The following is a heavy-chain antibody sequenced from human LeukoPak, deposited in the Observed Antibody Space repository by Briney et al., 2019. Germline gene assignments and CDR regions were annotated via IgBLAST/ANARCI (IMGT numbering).Heavy chain of an antibody. Sequence: SVKVSCKASGGTFSSYAISWVRQAPGQGLEWMGRIISILGIANYAQKFQGRVTITADKSTSTAYMELSSLRSEDTAVYYCAIAVVVVPAAIPANAPVDYWGQGTLVTVSS. CDR3: AIAVVVVPAAIPANAPVDY. V-gene: IGHV1-69*04. D-gene: IGHD2-2*01. CDR2: IISILGIA. CDR1: GGTFSSYA. J-gene: IGHJ4*02.